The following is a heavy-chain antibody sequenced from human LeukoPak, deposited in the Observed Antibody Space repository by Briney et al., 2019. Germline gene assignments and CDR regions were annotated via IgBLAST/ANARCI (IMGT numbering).Heavy chain of an antibody. Sequence: GASVKVSCKASGYTFTGYYMHWVRQAPGQGLEWMGWINPNSGGTNYAQKFQGRVTMTRDTSISTAYMELSRLRSDDTAVYYCARVQGYYDSSGYPWGQGTLVTVSS. J-gene: IGHJ5*02. V-gene: IGHV1-2*02. D-gene: IGHD3-22*01. CDR2: INPNSGGT. CDR3: ARVQGYYDSSGYP. CDR1: GYTFTGYY.